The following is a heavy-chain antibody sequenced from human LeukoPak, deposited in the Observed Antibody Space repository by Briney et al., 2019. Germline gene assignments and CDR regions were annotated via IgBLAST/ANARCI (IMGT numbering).Heavy chain of an antibody. V-gene: IGHV4-39*01. D-gene: IGHD2-15*01. Sequence: SETLSLTCTVSVRSISSSSYYWGWIRQPPGKGLEWIGSNYYSGSTYYNPSLKSRATISVDPSNNQFSLKLSSVTAADTDVYYCARHASYYYYHYMDVWGKGTTVSVSS. CDR2: NYYSGST. CDR1: VRSISSSSYY. CDR3: ARHASYYYYHYMDV. J-gene: IGHJ6*03.